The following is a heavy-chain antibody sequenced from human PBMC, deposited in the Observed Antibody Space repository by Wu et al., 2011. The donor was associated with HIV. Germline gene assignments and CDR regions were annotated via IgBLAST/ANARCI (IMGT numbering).Heavy chain of an antibody. V-gene: IGHV1-2*02. CDR2: INPNSGAT. CDR3: ARDRDDSFPLTY. J-gene: IGHJ4*02. Sequence: QVQLVQSGAEVKKPGASVKVSCKASGYTFSGYYIHWVRQAPGQGLEWVGWINPNSGATQCAKKFQDRVTMTRDTTNNTAYLELNRLKSDDTAVYYCARDRDDSFPLTYWGQGTLVIVSS. D-gene: IGHD3-9*01. CDR1: GYTFSGYY.